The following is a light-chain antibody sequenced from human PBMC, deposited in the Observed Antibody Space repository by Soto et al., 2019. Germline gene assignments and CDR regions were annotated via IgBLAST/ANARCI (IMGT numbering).Light chain of an antibody. CDR3: QQYGRSPTT. V-gene: IGKV3-11*01. Sequence: EIVLTQSPATLSLSPGERATLSCRASESVSTFLAWYQQKPGQAPRLLIYEASSRATGIPARFSGGGSGTVFTLTISRLEPEDFALYYCQQYGRSPTTFGQGTKVEIK. J-gene: IGKJ1*01. CDR2: EAS. CDR1: ESVSTF.